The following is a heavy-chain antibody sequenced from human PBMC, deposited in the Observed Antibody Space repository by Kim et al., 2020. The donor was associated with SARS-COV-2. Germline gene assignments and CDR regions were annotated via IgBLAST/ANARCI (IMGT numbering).Heavy chain of an antibody. CDR2: IYYSGST. CDR1: GGSISSYY. CDR3: ARDRDIQTPKSTVWRNGWFDP. Sequence: SETLSLTCTVSGGSISSYYWSWIRQPPGKGLEWIGYIYYSGSTNYNPSLKSRVTISVDTSKNQFSLKLSSVTAADTAVYYCARDRDIQTPKSTVWRNGWFDPWGQGTLVTVSS. D-gene: IGHD2-2*01. J-gene: IGHJ5*02. V-gene: IGHV4-59*13.